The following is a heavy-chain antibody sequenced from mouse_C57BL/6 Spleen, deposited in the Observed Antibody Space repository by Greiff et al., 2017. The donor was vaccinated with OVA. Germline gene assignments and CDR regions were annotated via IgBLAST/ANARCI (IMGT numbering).Heavy chain of an antibody. CDR2: INPGSGGT. J-gene: IGHJ4*01. CDR1: GYAFTNYL. Sequence: QVQLQQSGAELVRPGTSVKVSCKASGYAFTNYLIEWVKQRPGQGLEWIGVINPGSGGTNYNEKFKGKATLTADKSSSTAYMQRSSLTYEDSAVYFCATGTKRGMDDWGQGTSVTVSS. D-gene: IGHD4-1*01. V-gene: IGHV1-54*01. CDR3: ATGTKRGMDD.